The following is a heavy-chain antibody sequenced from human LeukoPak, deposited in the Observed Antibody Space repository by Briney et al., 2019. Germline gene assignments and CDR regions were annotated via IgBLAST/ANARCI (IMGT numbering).Heavy chain of an antibody. CDR1: GFTFSSYA. D-gene: IGHD3-3*01. J-gene: IGHJ3*02. V-gene: IGHV3-23*01. Sequence: PGGSLRLSCAASGFTFSSYAMSWVRQAPGKGLEWVSAISGSGGSTYYADSVKGRFTISRDNSKNTLYLQMNSLRAEDTAVYYCAKVGYYDFWSGPNDAFDIWGQGTMVTVSS. CDR3: AKVGYYDFWSGPNDAFDI. CDR2: ISGSGGST.